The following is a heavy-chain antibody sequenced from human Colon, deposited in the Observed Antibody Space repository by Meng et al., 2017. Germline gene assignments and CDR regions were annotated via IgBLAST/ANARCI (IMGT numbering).Heavy chain of an antibody. CDR2: ISYSGSA. Sequence: QLQLQESGPGLVKPSETLSLTCTVSGGSISRSSYYWGWIRQPPEKGLEWIGSISYSGSAYYSPSLRSRITISVDTSKNQFSLKLNSVTAADTAVYYCARSLVGVTRVYDAFEIWGQGTMVTVSS. D-gene: IGHD1-26*01. V-gene: IGHV4-39*07. CDR1: GGSISRSSYY. CDR3: ARSLVGVTRVYDAFEI. J-gene: IGHJ3*02.